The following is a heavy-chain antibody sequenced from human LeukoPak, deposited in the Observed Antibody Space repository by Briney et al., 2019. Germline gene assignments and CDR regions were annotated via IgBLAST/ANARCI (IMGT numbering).Heavy chain of an antibody. CDR2: IYYSGST. V-gene: IGHV4-39*01. D-gene: IGHD3-16*02. J-gene: IGHJ4*02. CDR3: ARHSGADYVWGSYRGY. Sequence: GSLRLSCAASGFTVSSNYMSWVRQAPGKGLEWIGSIYYSGSTYYNPSLKSRVTISVDTSKNQFSLKLSSVTAADTAVYYCARHSGADYVWGSYRGYWGQGTLVTVSS. CDR1: GFTVSSNY.